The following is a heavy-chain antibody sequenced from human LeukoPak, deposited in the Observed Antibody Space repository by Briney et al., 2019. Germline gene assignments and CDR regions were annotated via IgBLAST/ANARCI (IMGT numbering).Heavy chain of an antibody. CDR3: AKDLRHDGSGSYYFGMDV. D-gene: IGHD3-10*01. CDR2: ISGSGGST. V-gene: IGHV3-23*01. J-gene: IGHJ6*02. Sequence: PGGSLRLSCAASGFTFSSYAMSWVRQAPGKGLEWVSAISGSGGSTYYADSVKGRFTISRDNSKNTLYLQMNSLRAEDTAVYYCAKDLRHDGSGSYYFGMDVWGQGTTVTVSS. CDR1: GFTFSSYA.